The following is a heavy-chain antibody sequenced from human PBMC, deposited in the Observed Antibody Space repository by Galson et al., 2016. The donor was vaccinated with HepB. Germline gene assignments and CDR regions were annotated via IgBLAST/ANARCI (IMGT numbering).Heavy chain of an antibody. Sequence: SLRLSCAASGFTFSSHAMHWVRQAPGKGLEWVAIVSDDGTHTDYADSVKGRFTNSRDNSKNTLYLQMNSLIAEDTSMYYCPRSYSCSTINCFLPFDPWGLGTLVTVSS. D-gene: IGHD2-2*01. CDR3: PRSYSCSTINCFLPFDP. CDR2: VSDDGTHT. V-gene: IGHV3-30-3*01. CDR1: GFTFSSHA. J-gene: IGHJ5*02.